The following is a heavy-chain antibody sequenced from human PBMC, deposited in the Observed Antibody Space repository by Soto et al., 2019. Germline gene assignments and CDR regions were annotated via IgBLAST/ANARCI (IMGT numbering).Heavy chain of an antibody. V-gene: IGHV3-30*18. J-gene: IGHJ6*02. CDR2: ISYDGSNK. D-gene: IGHD6-13*01. Sequence: QVQLVESGGGVVQPGRSLRLSCAASGFTFSSYGMHWVRQAPGKGLEWVAVISYDGSNKYYADSVKGRFTISRDNSENTLYLQMNSLRAEDTAVYYCAKDLEQQLVRDYYYYYGMDVWGQGTTVTVSS. CDR3: AKDLEQQLVRDYYYYYGMDV. CDR1: GFTFSSYG.